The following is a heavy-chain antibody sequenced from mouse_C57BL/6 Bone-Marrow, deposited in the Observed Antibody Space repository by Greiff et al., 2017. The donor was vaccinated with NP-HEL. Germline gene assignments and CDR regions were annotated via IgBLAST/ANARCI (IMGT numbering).Heavy chain of an antibody. J-gene: IGHJ2*01. CDR2: INYDGSST. CDR3: ARERDYYGSFYYFDY. V-gene: IGHV5-16*01. CDR1: GFTFSDYY. Sequence: EVQLVESEGGLVQPGSSMKLSCTASGFTFSDYYMAWVRQVPEKGLEWVANINYDGSSTYYLDSLKSRFIISRDNAKNILYLQMSSLKSEDTATYYCARERDYYGSFYYFDYWGQGTTLTVSS. D-gene: IGHD1-1*01.